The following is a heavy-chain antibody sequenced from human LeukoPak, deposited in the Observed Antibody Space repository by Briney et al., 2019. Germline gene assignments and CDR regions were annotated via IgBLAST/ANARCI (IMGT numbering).Heavy chain of an antibody. CDR2: IIPIFGTA. CDR3: ARDLGSGGVSDY. J-gene: IGHJ4*02. D-gene: IGHD3-10*01. Sequence: SVKVSCKASGGTFSSYAISWVRQAPGQGLEWMGGIIPIFGTANYAQKFQGRVTITADESTSTAYMELSSLRSEDTAVYYCARDLGSGGVSDYWGQGTLVTVSS. CDR1: GGTFSSYA. V-gene: IGHV1-69*01.